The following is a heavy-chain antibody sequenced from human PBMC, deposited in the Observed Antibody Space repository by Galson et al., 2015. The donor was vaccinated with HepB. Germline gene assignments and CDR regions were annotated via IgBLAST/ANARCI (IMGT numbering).Heavy chain of an antibody. CDR3: ARERDYSNYQDAFDI. Sequence: SVKVSCKASGGTFSSYAISWVRQAPEQGLEWMGGIIPILGIANYAQKFQGRVTITADKSTSTAYMELSSLRSEDTAVYYCARERDYSNYQDAFDIWGQGTMVTVSS. D-gene: IGHD4-11*01. CDR1: GGTFSSYA. V-gene: IGHV1-69*10. J-gene: IGHJ3*02. CDR2: IIPILGIA.